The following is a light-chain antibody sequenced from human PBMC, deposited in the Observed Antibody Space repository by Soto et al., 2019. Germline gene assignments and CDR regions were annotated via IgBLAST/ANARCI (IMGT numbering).Light chain of an antibody. CDR3: QQYYTPPLT. V-gene: IGKV4-1*01. CDR2: WAS. J-gene: IGKJ4*01. Sequence: DIVLTQSLDSLAVSLGERATINCKSSQSLLYSFNNKNYLAWSQQKPGQPPSLLIYWASTRQSGVPDRFSGSGSGTDFPLTISSLQSEDVAVYYCQQYYTPPLTFGGGTKVEIK. CDR1: QSLLYSFNNKNY.